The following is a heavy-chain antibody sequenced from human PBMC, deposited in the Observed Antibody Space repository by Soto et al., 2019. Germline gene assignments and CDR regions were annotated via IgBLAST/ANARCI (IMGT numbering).Heavy chain of an antibody. CDR2: ISGNGDDT. D-gene: IGHD3-3*02. J-gene: IGHJ2*01. V-gene: IGHV3-23*01. Sequence: EMQLLDSGGKLVQPGGSLRLSCAASGLTFGSYAMTWVRQAPGKGLEWVSTISGNGDDTFYADSVRGRFTASRDNSNNIYLAQMYSRRAAATAVYFCAKGGHFSRFDLWGRGTLVTVSS. CDR1: GLTFGSYA. CDR3: AKGGHFSRFDL.